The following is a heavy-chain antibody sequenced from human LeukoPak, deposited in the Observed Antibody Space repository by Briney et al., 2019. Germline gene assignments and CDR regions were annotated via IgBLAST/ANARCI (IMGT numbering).Heavy chain of an antibody. Sequence: ASETLSLTCTVYGGSISSHYWSWIRQPPGKGLEWVGYIYYSGSTNYHPSLKSRVTISVDTSKTQFSLKLSSATAADTAVYYGARVTVVDYYYMDVWGKGTTVTVSS. CDR1: GGSISSHY. CDR3: ARVTVVDYYYMDV. CDR2: IYYSGST. J-gene: IGHJ6*03. V-gene: IGHV4-59*11. D-gene: IGHD3-16*01.